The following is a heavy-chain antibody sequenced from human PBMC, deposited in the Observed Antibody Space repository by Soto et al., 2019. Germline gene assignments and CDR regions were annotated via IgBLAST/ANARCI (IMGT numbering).Heavy chain of an antibody. CDR2: IRDKANSYTT. J-gene: IGHJ4*02. V-gene: IGHV3-72*01. CDR3: ARRPGSGRSVDY. D-gene: IGHD3-10*01. Sequence: EVQLVESGGGLVQPGGSLRLSCAASGFTFSDHYMDWVRQAPGKGLEWVGLIRDKANSYTTEYAASVRGRFTISGDESKNSVYLQMNSLKTEDTAVYYRARRPGSGRSVDYWGQGTLVTVSS. CDR1: GFTFSDHY.